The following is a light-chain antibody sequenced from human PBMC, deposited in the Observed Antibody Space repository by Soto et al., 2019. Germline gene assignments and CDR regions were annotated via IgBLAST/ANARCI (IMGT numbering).Light chain of an antibody. J-gene: IGLJ2*01. Sequence: QSVLTQPPSASGTPGQTVTISCSGSISNIGGNTVNWYQQLPGTAPKLLMYTNNQRPSGVPDRFSGSKSGTSASLAISGLQSEDEADYYCAAWDDSLNAVVFGGGTKLTVL. CDR3: AAWDDSLNAVV. V-gene: IGLV1-44*01. CDR2: TNN. CDR1: ISNIGGNT.